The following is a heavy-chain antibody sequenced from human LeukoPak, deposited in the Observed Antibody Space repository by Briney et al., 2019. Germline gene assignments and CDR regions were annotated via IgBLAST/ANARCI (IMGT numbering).Heavy chain of an antibody. J-gene: IGHJ6*03. CDR2: IYTSGST. D-gene: IGHD3-10*01. V-gene: IGHV4-4*07. Sequence: SETLSLTCTVSGGSINIYYWSWIRQPAGKGLEWIGRIYTSGSTNYNPSLKTRVTMSVDTSKNQFSLKLSSVTAADTAVYYCARSYGSGYYYYYMDVWGKGTTVTVSS. CDR3: ARSYGSGYYYYYMDV. CDR1: GGSINIYY.